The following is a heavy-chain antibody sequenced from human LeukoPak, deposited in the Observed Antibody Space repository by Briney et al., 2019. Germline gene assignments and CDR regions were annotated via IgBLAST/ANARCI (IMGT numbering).Heavy chain of an antibody. V-gene: IGHV3-30*01. CDR1: GFTFSSYA. Sequence: GRSLRLSCAASGFTFSSYAMHWVRQAPGKGLEWVAVISYDGSNKYYADSVKGRFTISRDNSKNTLYLQMNSLRAEGTAVYYCARDRWFDYWGQGTLVTVSS. CDR3: ARDRWFDY. J-gene: IGHJ4*02. D-gene: IGHD4-23*01. CDR2: ISYDGSNK.